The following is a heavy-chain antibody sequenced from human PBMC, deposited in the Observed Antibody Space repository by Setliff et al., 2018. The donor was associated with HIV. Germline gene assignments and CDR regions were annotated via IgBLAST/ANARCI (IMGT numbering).Heavy chain of an antibody. CDR1: GFSFTSYW. J-gene: IGHJ4*02. Sequence: GESLKISCKGSGFSFTSYWISWVRQMPGKGLEWMGRIDPSDSYTKYSPSFQGHVTISVDKSISTAYLQWSSLKASDTAMYYCARLEELEPFDYWGQGTLVTVSS. D-gene: IGHD1-1*01. CDR3: ARLEELEPFDY. CDR2: IDPSDSYT. V-gene: IGHV5-10-1*01.